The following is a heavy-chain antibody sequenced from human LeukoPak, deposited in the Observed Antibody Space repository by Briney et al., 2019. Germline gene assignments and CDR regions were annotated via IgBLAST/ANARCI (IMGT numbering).Heavy chain of an antibody. Sequence: GGSLRLSCAASGFTFSSYAMSWVRQAPGKGLEWVSAISGSGGSTYYADSVKGRFTISRDNSKNTLYLQMNSLRAEDTAVYYCARDLSDFWSGYLYYYYYGMDVWGQGTTVTVSS. CDR3: ARDLSDFWSGYLYYYYYGMDV. CDR1: GFTFSSYA. D-gene: IGHD3-3*01. CDR2: ISGSGGST. V-gene: IGHV3-23*01. J-gene: IGHJ6*02.